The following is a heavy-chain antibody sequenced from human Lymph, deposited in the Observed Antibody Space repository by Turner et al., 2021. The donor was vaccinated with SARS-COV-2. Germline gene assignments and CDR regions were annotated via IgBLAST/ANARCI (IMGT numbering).Heavy chain of an antibody. J-gene: IGHJ4*02. CDR3: AREDTVMVYDY. Sequence: EVQLVESGGGLVQPGGSLRLSCAASGFTFSRYWMSWVRQAPGKGLEWVANIKQDGSEKYYVDSVKGRFTISRDNAKNSLYLQMNSLRAEDRAVYYCAREDTVMVYDYWGQGTLVTVSS. CDR2: IKQDGSEK. CDR1: GFTFSRYW. V-gene: IGHV3-7*03. D-gene: IGHD5-18*01.